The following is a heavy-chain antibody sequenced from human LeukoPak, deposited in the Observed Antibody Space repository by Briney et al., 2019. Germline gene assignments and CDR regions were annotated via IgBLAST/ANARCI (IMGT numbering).Heavy chain of an antibody. D-gene: IGHD3-22*01. V-gene: IGHV1-46*01. Sequence: ASVKVSCKASGGTFSSYAISWVRQAPGQGLEWMGIINPSGGSTSYAQMFQGRVTMTRDMSTSTVYMELSSLRSEDTAVYYCARDPPYEYYFDYWGQGTLVTVSS. CDR2: INPSGGST. CDR3: ARDPPYEYYFDY. CDR1: GGTFSSYA. J-gene: IGHJ4*02.